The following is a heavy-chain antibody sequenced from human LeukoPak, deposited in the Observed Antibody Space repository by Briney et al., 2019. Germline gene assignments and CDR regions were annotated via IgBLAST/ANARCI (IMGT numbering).Heavy chain of an antibody. D-gene: IGHD6-25*01. J-gene: IGHJ5*02. CDR3: ARHQSGWFDP. V-gene: IGHV4-39*01. Sequence: SETLSLTCTVFGGSISSNSYYWGWIRQPPGKGLEWIGSIYYSGSSYYNPSLKSRVTISVDTPKNQFSLRLSSVTASGTAIYYCARHQSGWFDPWGQGTLVTVSS. CDR2: IYYSGSS. CDR1: GGSISSNSYY.